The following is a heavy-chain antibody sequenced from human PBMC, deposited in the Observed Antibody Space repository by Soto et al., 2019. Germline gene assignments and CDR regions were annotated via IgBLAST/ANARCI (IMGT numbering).Heavy chain of an antibody. Sequence: GASVKVSCKASGYTFTSYYMHWVRQAPGQGLEWMGIINPSGGSTSYAQKFQGRVTMTRDTSTSTVYMELSSLRSEDTAVYYCALLVATNYYYYGMDVWGQGTTVTVSS. CDR1: GYTFTSYY. CDR2: INPSGGST. J-gene: IGHJ6*02. V-gene: IGHV1-46*03. D-gene: IGHD5-12*01. CDR3: ALLVATNYYYYGMDV.